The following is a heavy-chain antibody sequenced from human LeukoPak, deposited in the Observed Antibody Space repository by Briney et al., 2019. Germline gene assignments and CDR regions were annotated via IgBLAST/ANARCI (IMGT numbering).Heavy chain of an antibody. J-gene: IGHJ5*02. V-gene: IGHV4-39*07. CDR2: IYYSGST. CDR1: GGSISSSSYY. D-gene: IGHD6-13*01. Sequence: SETLSLTCTVSGGSISSSSYYWGWIRQPPGKGLEWIGSIYYSGSTYYNPSLKSRVTISVDTSKSQFSLKLSSVTAADTAMYYCARRIAAAGTGFDPWGQGTLVSVSS. CDR3: ARRIAAAGTGFDP.